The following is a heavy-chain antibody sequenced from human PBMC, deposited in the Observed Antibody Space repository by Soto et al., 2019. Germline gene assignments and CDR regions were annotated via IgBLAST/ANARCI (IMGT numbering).Heavy chain of an antibody. J-gene: IGHJ6*02. CDR2: INSDGSST. CDR3: ARDPYDASRYHYYYGMDV. CDR1: GFTFSSYW. V-gene: IGHV3-74*01. D-gene: IGHD5-12*01. Sequence: EVQLVESGGGLLQPGRSLRLSCAASGFTFSSYWMYWVRQAPGKGLVWVSRINSDGSSTSYADSVRGRFTISRDNAKNTVYLQMNSLRAEDTAVYYCARDPYDASRYHYYYGMDVWGQGTTVTVSS.